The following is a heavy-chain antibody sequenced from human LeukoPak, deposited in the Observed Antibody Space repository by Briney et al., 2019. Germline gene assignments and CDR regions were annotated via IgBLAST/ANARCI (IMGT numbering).Heavy chain of an antibody. CDR2: ISGSGGST. J-gene: IGHJ4*02. D-gene: IGHD3-10*01. Sequence: GGSLRLSCAASGFTFSSYAMSWVRQAPGKGLEWVSAISGSGGSTYYADSVKGRFTISRDNSKNTLYLQMNSLRPEDTALYYCARGLSYYGSGSSTDYFDYWGQGTLVTVSS. V-gene: IGHV3-23*01. CDR3: ARGLSYYGSGSSTDYFDY. CDR1: GFTFSSYA.